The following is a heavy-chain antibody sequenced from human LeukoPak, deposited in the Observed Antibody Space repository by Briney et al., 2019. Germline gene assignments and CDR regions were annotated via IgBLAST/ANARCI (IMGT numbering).Heavy chain of an antibody. J-gene: IGHJ3*02. Sequence: PGGSLRLSCAASGFTFSSYGMHWVRQAPGKGLEWVAVIWYDGSNKYYADSVKGRSTISRDNSKNTLYLQMNSLRAEDTAVYYCTRENTVTRDAFDIWGQGTMVTVSS. V-gene: IGHV3-33*01. CDR2: IWYDGSNK. D-gene: IGHD4-17*01. CDR1: GFTFSSYG. CDR3: TRENTVTRDAFDI.